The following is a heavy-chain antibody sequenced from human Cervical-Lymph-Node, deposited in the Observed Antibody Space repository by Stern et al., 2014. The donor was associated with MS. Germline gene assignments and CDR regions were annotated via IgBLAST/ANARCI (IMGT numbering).Heavy chain of an antibody. Sequence: QVQLQQWGAGLLKPSETLSLTCAVSGGSFSDYFWNWIRQPPGKGLEWIGEINHSGDTNSNPSLKSRVTISVDTSKNQFSMKLTSVTAADTAIYYCAKWNFGDLNDDWGQGTLVTVSS. CDR3: AKWNFGDLNDD. CDR2: INHSGDT. J-gene: IGHJ4*02. V-gene: IGHV4-34*01. CDR1: GGSFSDYF. D-gene: IGHD4-17*01.